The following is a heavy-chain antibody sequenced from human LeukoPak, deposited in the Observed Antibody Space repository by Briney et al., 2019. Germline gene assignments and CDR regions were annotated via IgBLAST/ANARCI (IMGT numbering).Heavy chain of an antibody. Sequence: GGSLRLSCEASGFTLSTYNMNWVRQAPGKGLEWVSSISSSSDYIFDADSVKGRFTISRDNAKNSLFLHMNSLRVDDTAIYFCARARVDYLTDYWGQGTLVTVSS. V-gene: IGHV3-21*01. CDR2: ISSSSDYI. CDR1: GFTLSTYN. J-gene: IGHJ4*02. CDR3: ARARVDYLTDY. D-gene: IGHD2/OR15-2a*01.